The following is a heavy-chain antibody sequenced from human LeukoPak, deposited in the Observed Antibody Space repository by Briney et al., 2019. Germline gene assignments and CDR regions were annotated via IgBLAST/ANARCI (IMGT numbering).Heavy chain of an antibody. D-gene: IGHD3-10*01. CDR1: GFTFSSYE. Sequence: GSLRLSCAASGFTFSSYEMNWVRPAPGKGLEWVPYISSSGSTIYYADSVKGRFTISRDNAKNSLYLRMNSLRAEDTAVYYCARELYSSGKSLDSWGQGRLVTVSS. J-gene: IGHJ5*01. V-gene: IGHV3-48*03. CDR3: ARELYSSGKSLDS. CDR2: ISSSGSTI.